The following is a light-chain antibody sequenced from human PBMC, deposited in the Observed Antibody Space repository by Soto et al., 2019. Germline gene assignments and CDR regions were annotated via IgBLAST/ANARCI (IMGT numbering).Light chain of an antibody. CDR2: EVS. V-gene: IGLV2-14*01. CDR1: SSDVGDYDY. J-gene: IGLJ7*01. CDR3: NSYTSSSIL. Sequence: QSVLTQPASVSGSPGQSITISCTGTSSDVGDYDYVSWYQQHPGKAPKLMIYEVSNRPSGVSNRFSGSKSGNTASLTISGLQAEDEADYYCNSYTSSSILFGGGTQLTVL.